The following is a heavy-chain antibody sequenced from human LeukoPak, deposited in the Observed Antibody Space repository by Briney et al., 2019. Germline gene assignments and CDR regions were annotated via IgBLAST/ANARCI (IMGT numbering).Heavy chain of an antibody. CDR3: ARRGCSATSCSPYYFDY. Sequence: GESLKISCKGSGYTFTNHWIGWVRQMPGQGLEWMGIISPSDSDASYSPSFQGLVTISVDKSIYTAYLQWSSLKASDTAMYYCARRGCSATSCSPYYFDYWGQGTLVTVSS. V-gene: IGHV5-51*01. D-gene: IGHD2-2*01. CDR2: ISPSDSDA. J-gene: IGHJ4*02. CDR1: GYTFTNHW.